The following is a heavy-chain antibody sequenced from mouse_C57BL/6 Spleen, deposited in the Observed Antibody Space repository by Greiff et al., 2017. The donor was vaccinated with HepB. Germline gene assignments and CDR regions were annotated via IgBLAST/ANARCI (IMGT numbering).Heavy chain of an antibody. D-gene: IGHD2-5*01. V-gene: IGHV1-42*01. CDR1: GYSFTGYY. CDR3: ARNSNYEGWFAY. Sequence: VQLQQSGPELVKPGASVKISCKASGYSFTGYYMNWVKQSPEKSLEWIGEINPSTGGTTYNQKFKAKATLTVDKSSSTAYMQLKSLTSEDSAVYYCARNSNYEGWFAYWGQGTLVTVSA. J-gene: IGHJ3*01. CDR2: INPSTGGT.